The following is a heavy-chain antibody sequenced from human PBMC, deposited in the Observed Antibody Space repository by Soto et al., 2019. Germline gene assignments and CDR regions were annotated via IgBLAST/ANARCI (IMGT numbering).Heavy chain of an antibody. CDR2: IIPILGIA. CDR3: ASGSPGRQNYYYYYMDV. J-gene: IGHJ6*03. V-gene: IGHV1-69*02. D-gene: IGHD1-1*01. Sequence: GASVKVSCKASGGTFSSYTISWVRQAPGQGLEWMGRIIPILGIANYAQKFQGRVTITADKSTSTAYMELSSLRSEDTAVYYCASGSPGRQNYYYYYMDVWGKGTTVTVSS. CDR1: GGTFSSYT.